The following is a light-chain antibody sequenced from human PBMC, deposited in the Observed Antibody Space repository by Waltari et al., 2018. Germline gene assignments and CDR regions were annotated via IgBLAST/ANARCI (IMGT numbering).Light chain of an antibody. CDR3: QSYDSSLSHWV. J-gene: IGLJ3*02. Sequence: QSVLTQTPSVSAAPGQRVIISCTGSRSNIGPGYAVHWYQQLPGTAPKLLISGNNNRPSGVPDRFFGSKSGTSASLAITGLQAEDEADYYCQSYDSSLSHWVFGGGTKLTVL. CDR2: GNN. CDR1: RSNIGPGYA. V-gene: IGLV1-40*01.